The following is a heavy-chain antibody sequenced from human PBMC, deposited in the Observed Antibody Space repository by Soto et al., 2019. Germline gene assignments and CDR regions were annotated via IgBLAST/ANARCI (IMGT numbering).Heavy chain of an antibody. CDR3: ARRGSSGWYSVMDV. D-gene: IGHD6-13*01. Sequence: GESLKISCQVSGDSFASYWISWVRQMPGKGLEWMGRFDTSDSYTNYSPSFQGHVTISSDKSISTAYLQWSSLKASDTAMYYCARRGSSGWYSVMDVWGQGTTATF. CDR2: FDTSDSYT. J-gene: IGHJ6*02. CDR1: GDSFASYW. V-gene: IGHV5-10-1*01.